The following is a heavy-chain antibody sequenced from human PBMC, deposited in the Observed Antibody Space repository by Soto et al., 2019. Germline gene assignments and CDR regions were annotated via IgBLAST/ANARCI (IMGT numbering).Heavy chain of an antibody. J-gene: IGHJ4*02. V-gene: IGHV4-59*01. CDR3: ARCYGSGTYYNGLFGY. CDR2: VYYSGST. Sequence: SETLSLTCSVSGGSIGYYYWSWIRQPPGKRLEWIGYVYYSGSTSYNPSLKSRVTISVDTSRNQFSLKLSSVTAADTAVYYCARCYGSGTYYNGLFGYWGQGTPVTVSS. CDR1: GGSIGYYY. D-gene: IGHD3-10*01.